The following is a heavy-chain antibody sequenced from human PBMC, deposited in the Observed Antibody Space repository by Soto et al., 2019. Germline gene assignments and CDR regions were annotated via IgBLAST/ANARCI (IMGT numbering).Heavy chain of an antibody. V-gene: IGHV1-69*12. CDR2: IIPISGTA. J-gene: IGHJ6*02. D-gene: IGHD3-10*01. CDR3: AREGGSGSYRYYGMDV. Sequence: QVQLVQSGAEVKKPGSSVKVSCKASGGTFSSYAISWVRQAPGQGLEWMGGIIPISGTANYAQKFQGRVTITAAESTSPVYMELSSLRSEDTAVYYCAREGGSGSYRYYGMDVWGQGTTVTVSS. CDR1: GGTFSSYA.